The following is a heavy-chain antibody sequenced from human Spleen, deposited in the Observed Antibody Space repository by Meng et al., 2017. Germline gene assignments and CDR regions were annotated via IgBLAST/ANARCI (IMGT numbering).Heavy chain of an antibody. D-gene: IGHD3-10*01. Sequence: GLRVESGGGLVMPGGALRLSCAASGFTFGDHYMSWSRQAPGKGLEWVSAITGSGSRTYYADSVKGRFTVSRDNSRNTLYLQMNSLRAEDAAIYYCVSESLVRGVSPTYWGQGTLVTVSS. CDR1: GFTFGDHY. V-gene: IGHV3-23*04. J-gene: IGHJ4*02. CDR2: ITGSGSRT. CDR3: VSESLVRGVSPTY.